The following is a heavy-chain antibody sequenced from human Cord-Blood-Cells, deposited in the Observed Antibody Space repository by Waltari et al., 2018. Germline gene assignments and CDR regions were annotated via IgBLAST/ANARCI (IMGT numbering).Heavy chain of an antibody. Sequence: QVQLQESGPGLVKPWGTLPLTCPVAGGSISSSKWWCADRRHPWKGLEWNGEIYHSGSTNYHPSLKSRVTISVDKSKNQFSLKLSSVTAADTAVYYCARAIYYDSSGYYYYFDYWGQGTLVTVSS. J-gene: IGHJ4*02. D-gene: IGHD3-22*01. V-gene: IGHV4-4*02. CDR2: IYHSGST. CDR1: GGSISSSKW. CDR3: ARAIYYDSSGYYYYFDY.